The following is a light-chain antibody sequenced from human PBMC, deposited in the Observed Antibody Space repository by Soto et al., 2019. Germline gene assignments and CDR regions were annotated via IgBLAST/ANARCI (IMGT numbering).Light chain of an antibody. J-gene: IGLJ1*01. CDR3: SSYTSSSTYVFGTDSTYV. CDR2: EVS. V-gene: IGLV2-14*01. CDR1: SGDVGVYNY. Sequence: QSVLTQPASVSGSPGQSITSSCTGRSGDVGVYNYVSWYQQHPGKAPKLMIYEVSNRPSGVSNRFSGSKSGNTASLTISGLQAEDEADYYCSSYTSSSTYVFGTDSTYVFGTGTKVTVL.